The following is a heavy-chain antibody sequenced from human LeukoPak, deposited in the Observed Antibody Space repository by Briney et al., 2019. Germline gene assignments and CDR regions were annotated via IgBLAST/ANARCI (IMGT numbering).Heavy chain of an antibody. D-gene: IGHD6-13*01. CDR2: ISSAGDST. J-gene: IGHJ4*02. CDR3: VKQGPYSSSWYSDY. Sequence: GGSLRLSCTASGFTFSSSAMHWVRQAPGNGLEYVSVISSAGDSTYYADSVKGRFTISRDNSKNTLYLQMSSLRAEDTAVYYCVKQGPYSSSWYSDYWGQGTLVTVSS. V-gene: IGHV3-64D*06. CDR1: GFTFSSSA.